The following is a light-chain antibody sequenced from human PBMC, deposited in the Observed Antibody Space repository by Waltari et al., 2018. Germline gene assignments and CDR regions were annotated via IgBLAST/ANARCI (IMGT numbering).Light chain of an antibody. CDR1: SSNVGGYNY. CDR2: DVN. V-gene: IGLV2-11*01. Sequence: QSALAQPRSVSGSPGQSVTISCTGSSSNVGGYNYVSWYQQYPGQAPKLMLYDVNKRPSGVPHRFSGSKSGDMASLTISGLQAEDEADYYCCSYAGSYTYVFGTGTKVTV. CDR3: CSYAGSYTYV. J-gene: IGLJ1*01.